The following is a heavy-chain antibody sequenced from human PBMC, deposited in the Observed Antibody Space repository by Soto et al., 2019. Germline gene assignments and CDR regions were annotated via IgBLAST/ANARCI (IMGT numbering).Heavy chain of an antibody. D-gene: IGHD6-19*01. J-gene: IGHJ4*02. V-gene: IGHV3-33*01. CDR3: ARDLGWAFDS. Sequence: GGSLRLSCAASGFTFSSYGMHWVRQAPGKGLEWVADIWCDGSNISYADSVKGRFTISRDNAKNSLYLQMDSLTDEDTAVYYCARDLGWAFDSWGQGTLVTVSS. CDR2: IWCDGSNI. CDR1: GFTFSSYG.